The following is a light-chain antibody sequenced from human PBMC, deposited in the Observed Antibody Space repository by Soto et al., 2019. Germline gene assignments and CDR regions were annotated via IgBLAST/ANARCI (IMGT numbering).Light chain of an antibody. CDR2: AAS. CDR1: QSINSF. J-gene: IGKJ2*01. CDR3: HQTYRPSYT. V-gene: IGKV1-39*01. Sequence: DIQMTQSPSSLSASLGDRVTITCRASQSINSFLNWYQHQPGKAPKVLIYAASNLQSGVPSRFNGNGSGTDFTLTISSLQPEDFATYFCHQTYRPSYTFAQGTRLEIK.